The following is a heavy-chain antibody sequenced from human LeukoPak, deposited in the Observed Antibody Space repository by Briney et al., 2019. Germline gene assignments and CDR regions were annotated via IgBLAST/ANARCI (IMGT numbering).Heavy chain of an antibody. J-gene: IGHJ4*02. V-gene: IGHV1-24*01. CDR3: ATVLAMGATNYFDY. Sequence: ASVNVSCKVSGYTLTELSMHWVRQAPGKGLEWMGGFDPEDGETIYAQKFQGRVTMTEDTSTDTAYMELSSLRSEDTAVYYCATVLAMGATNYFDYWGQGTLVTVSS. CDR2: FDPEDGET. CDR1: GYTLTELS. D-gene: IGHD1-26*01.